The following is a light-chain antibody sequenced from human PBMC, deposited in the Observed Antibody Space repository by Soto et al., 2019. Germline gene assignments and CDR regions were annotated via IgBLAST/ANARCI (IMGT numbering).Light chain of an antibody. CDR1: QSVSSN. Sequence: EIVMTQSPATLSVSPGERATLSCRASQSVSSNLAWYQQKPGQAPRLLIFGASTRATGIPDRFSGSGSGTEFTLTISSLQSEDFAVYHCLQYTTWSRTFGQGTKVEL. J-gene: IGKJ1*01. CDR2: GAS. V-gene: IGKV3-15*01. CDR3: LQYTTWSRT.